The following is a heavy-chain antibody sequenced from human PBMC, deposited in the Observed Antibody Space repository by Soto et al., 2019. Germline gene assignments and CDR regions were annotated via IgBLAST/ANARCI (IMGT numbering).Heavy chain of an antibody. Sequence: QVQLQESGPGLVKPSGTLSLTCAVSGSSIDSSNWWSWVRQPPGKGLEWIGEIYHNGNTHYNPSLKSRATISVDKSKNQFSLNLNSVTAADTAIYYCARDRVAAVGWFAPWGQGTLVTVSS. J-gene: IGHJ5*02. CDR3: ARDRVAAVGWFAP. CDR1: GSSIDSSNW. CDR2: IYHNGNT. V-gene: IGHV4-4*02. D-gene: IGHD6-13*01.